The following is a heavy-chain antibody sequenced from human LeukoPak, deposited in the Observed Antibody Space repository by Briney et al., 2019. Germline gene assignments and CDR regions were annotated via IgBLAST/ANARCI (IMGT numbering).Heavy chain of an antibody. CDR3: ARDGFTMVRGVGYYYGMDV. D-gene: IGHD3-10*01. Sequence: SETLSLTCTVSGGSISSYYWSWIRQPPGKGLEWIGYIYYSGSTNYNPSLKSRVTISVDTSKNQFSLKLSSVTAADTAVYYCARDGFTMVRGVGYYYGMDVWGKGTTVTVSS. CDR1: GGSISSYY. V-gene: IGHV4-59*01. CDR2: IYYSGST. J-gene: IGHJ6*04.